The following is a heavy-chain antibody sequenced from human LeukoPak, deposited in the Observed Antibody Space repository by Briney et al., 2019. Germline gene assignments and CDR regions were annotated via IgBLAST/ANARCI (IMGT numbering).Heavy chain of an antibody. CDR2: IYHSGNT. D-gene: IGHD3-10*01. Sequence: PSETLSLTCAVSGYSISSAYYWGWIRQPPGKGLEWIGTIYHSGNTYYNPSLKSRVTISVDTSKNQFSLKVSSVTAADTAVYYCARQHPPPHISLVRGVEYWGQGTLVTVSS. J-gene: IGHJ4*02. CDR3: ARQHPPPHISLVRGVEY. CDR1: GYSISSAYY. V-gene: IGHV4-38-2*01.